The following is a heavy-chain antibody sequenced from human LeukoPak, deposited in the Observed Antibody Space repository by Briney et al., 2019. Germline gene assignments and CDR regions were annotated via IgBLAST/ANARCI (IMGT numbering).Heavy chain of an antibody. CDR3: AKERSRRFDFDY. V-gene: IGHV3-23*01. J-gene: IGHJ4*02. D-gene: IGHD3-3*01. CDR1: GFTISTYA. Sequence: GGSLRLSCAASGFTISTYAMSWVRQAPGKGLEWVASISGNSRDTYYADSVKGRFTISRVTSKNTLSLQMDSLRAEDTALYFCAKERSRRFDFDYWGQGTLVTVSS. CDR2: ISGNSRDT.